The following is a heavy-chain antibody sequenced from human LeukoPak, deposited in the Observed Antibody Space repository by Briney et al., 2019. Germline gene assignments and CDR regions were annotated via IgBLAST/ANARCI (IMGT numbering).Heavy chain of an antibody. D-gene: IGHD2-15*01. Sequence: PPGGSLRLSCAASGFTFSDAWMNWVRQAPGKGLEWVAVISYDGSNKYYADSVKGRFTISRDNSKNTLYLQMNSLRAEDTAVYYCARDLLRIVDYWGQGTLVTVSS. CDR2: ISYDGSNK. CDR1: GFTFSDAW. V-gene: IGHV3-30-3*01. CDR3: ARDLLRIVDY. J-gene: IGHJ4*02.